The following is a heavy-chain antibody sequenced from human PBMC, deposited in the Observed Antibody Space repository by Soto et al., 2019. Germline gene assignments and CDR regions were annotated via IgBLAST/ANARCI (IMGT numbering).Heavy chain of an antibody. V-gene: IGHV4-30-2*01. Sequence: SETLSLTCAVSGGSISSGGYSWSWIRQPPGKGLEWIGYIYHSGSTYYNPSLKSRVTISVDRSKNQFSLKLSSVTAADTAVYYCDSTVTTPTYLDYWGQGTMVLVSA. CDR1: GGSISSGGYS. CDR2: IYHSGST. CDR3: DSTVTTPTYLDY. D-gene: IGHD4-17*01. J-gene: IGHJ4*02.